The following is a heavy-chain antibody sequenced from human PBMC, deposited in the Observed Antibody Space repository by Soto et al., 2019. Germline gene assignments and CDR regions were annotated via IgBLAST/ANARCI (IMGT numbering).Heavy chain of an antibody. Sequence: SVKVSCKASGGTFSSYAISWVRQAPGQGLEWMGGIIPIFGTANYAQKFQGRVTITADESTSTAYMELSSLRSEDTAVYYCASIDCSSTRCHAPLYYSGMDVWGQGTTVTAP. CDR2: IIPIFGTA. J-gene: IGHJ6*02. CDR3: ASIDCSSTRCHAPLYYSGMDV. V-gene: IGHV1-69*13. CDR1: GGTFSSYA. D-gene: IGHD2-2*01.